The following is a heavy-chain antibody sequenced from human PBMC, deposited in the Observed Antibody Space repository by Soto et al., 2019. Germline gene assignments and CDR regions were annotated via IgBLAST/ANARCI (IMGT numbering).Heavy chain of an antibody. J-gene: IGHJ3*02. V-gene: IGHV5-51*01. CDR2: IYPGDSDT. Sequence: GESLKISCKGSGYSFTSYWIGWVRQMPGKGLEWMGIIYPGDSDTRYSPSFQGQVTISADKSISTAYLQWSSLKASDTAMYYCARSLGPIVATTDVAFDIWGQGTMVTVSS. CDR1: GYSFTSYW. CDR3: ARSLGPIVATTDVAFDI. D-gene: IGHD5-12*01.